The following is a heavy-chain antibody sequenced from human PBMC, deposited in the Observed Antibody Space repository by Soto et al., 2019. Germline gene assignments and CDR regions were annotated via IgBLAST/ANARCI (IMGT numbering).Heavy chain of an antibody. CDR2: IIPILGIA. V-gene: IGHV1-69*02. D-gene: IGHD3-9*01. J-gene: IGHJ4*02. CDR3: GATLTRVSDY. Sequence: QVQLVQSGAEVKKPGSSVTVSCKASGGTFSSYTISWVRQAPGQGLEWMGRIIPILGIANYAQKFQGRVTITADKSTSTAYMELSSLRSEDTAVYYCGATLTRVSDYWGQVTLVTVSS. CDR1: GGTFSSYT.